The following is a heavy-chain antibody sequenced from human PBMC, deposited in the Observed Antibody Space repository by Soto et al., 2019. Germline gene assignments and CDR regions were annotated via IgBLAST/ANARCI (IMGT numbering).Heavy chain of an antibody. CDR1: GYSFTSYW. CDR3: ARLGYCTGTSCYTFDS. J-gene: IGHJ4*02. D-gene: IGHD2-2*02. Sequence: GESLKISCQGSGYSFTSYWIGWVRQRPGKGLEWMGRINPSDSYTTYSPSFQGHVTISTDKSFNTAYLQWSGLKASDTAMYYCARLGYCTGTSCYTFDSWGQGTLVTVSS. V-gene: IGHV5-10-1*01. CDR2: INPSDSYT.